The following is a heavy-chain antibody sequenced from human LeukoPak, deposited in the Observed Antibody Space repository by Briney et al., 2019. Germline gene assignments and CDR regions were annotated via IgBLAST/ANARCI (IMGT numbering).Heavy chain of an antibody. V-gene: IGHV4-59*08. CDR2: IYYSGST. CDR1: GGSISSYY. CDR3: ARAGGWGAFDI. J-gene: IGHJ3*02. D-gene: IGHD6-19*01. Sequence: SETLSLTCTVSGGSISSYYWSWIRQSPGKGLEWIGYIYYSGSTNYNPSLKSRDTISVDTSKNQFSLKLSSVTAADTAVYYCARAGGWGAFDIWGQGTMVTVSS.